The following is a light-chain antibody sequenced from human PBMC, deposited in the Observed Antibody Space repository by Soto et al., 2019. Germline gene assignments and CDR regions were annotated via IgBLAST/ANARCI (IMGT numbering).Light chain of an antibody. V-gene: IGKV4-1*01. Sequence: DIVMTQSPDSLAVSLGERATINCKSSQSVLYSSNNKNYLAWYQQKPGQPPKLXXYWASTRESGVPDRFSGSGSGTDFTLTISSLQAEDVAAYYCQQYYSTPTWTFGQGTKVDIK. CDR1: QSVLYSSNNKNY. CDR2: WAS. CDR3: QQYYSTPTWT. J-gene: IGKJ1*01.